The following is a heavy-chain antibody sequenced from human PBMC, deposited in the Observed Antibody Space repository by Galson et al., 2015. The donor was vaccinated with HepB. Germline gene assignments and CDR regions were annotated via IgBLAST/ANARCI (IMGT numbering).Heavy chain of an antibody. D-gene: IGHD2-2*02. J-gene: IGHJ5*02. CDR1: GYSFTSYW. CDR3: AKAPAAILFTIYSWFDP. CDR2: ISWNSGSI. Sequence: SGAEVKKPGESLRISCKGSGYSFTSYWISWVRQAPGKGLEWVSGISWNSGSIGYADSVKGRFTISRDNAKNSLYLQMNSLRAEDTALYYCAKAPAAILFTIYSWFDPWGQGTLVTVSS. V-gene: IGHV3-9*01.